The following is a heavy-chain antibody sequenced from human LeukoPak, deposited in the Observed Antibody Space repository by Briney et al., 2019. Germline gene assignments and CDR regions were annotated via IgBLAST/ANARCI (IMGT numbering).Heavy chain of an antibody. CDR2: IEYSSSSI. V-gene: IGHV3-48*01. J-gene: IGHJ6*03. CDR1: GFTFSSYS. D-gene: IGHD5-12*01. CDR3: AKDAHAIKNYYYMDV. Sequence: GGSLRLSCAASGFTFSSYSMNWVRQAPGKGLEWVSYIEYSSSSIYYADSVKGRFTISRDNSKNTLYLQMNSLRAEDTAVYYCAKDAHAIKNYYYMDVWGKGTTVTVSS.